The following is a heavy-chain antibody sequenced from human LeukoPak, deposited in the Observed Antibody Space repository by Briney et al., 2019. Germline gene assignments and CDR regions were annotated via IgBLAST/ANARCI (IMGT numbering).Heavy chain of an antibody. CDR1: GFTFSSYA. Sequence: PGGSLRLSCAASGFTFSSYAMSWVRQAPGKGLGWVSAISGSGGSTYYADSVKGRFTISRDNSKNTLYLQMNSLRAEDTAVYYCAKLPTIYSSGYFDYWGQGTLVTVSS. V-gene: IGHV3-23*01. CDR3: AKLPTIYSSGYFDY. CDR2: ISGSGGST. D-gene: IGHD3-22*01. J-gene: IGHJ4*02.